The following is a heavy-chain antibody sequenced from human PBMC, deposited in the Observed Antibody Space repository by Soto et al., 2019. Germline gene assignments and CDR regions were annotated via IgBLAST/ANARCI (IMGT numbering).Heavy chain of an antibody. CDR1: GGSISSGGYY. J-gene: IGHJ6*02. CDR3: ARDRVFLSSYSQEDIDYYYYGMDV. V-gene: IGHV4-31*03. D-gene: IGHD3-3*01. Sequence: SETLSLTCTVSGGSISSGGYYWSWIRQHPGKGLEWIGYIYYSGSTYYNPSLKSRVTISVDTSKNQFSLKLSSVTAADTAAYYCARDRVFLSSYSQEDIDYYYYGMDVWGQGTTVTVSS. CDR2: IYYSGST.